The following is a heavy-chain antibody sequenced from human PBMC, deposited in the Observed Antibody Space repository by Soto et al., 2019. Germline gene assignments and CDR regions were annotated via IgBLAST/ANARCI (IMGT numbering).Heavy chain of an antibody. J-gene: IGHJ4*02. CDR1: GYTFTSYA. V-gene: IGHV1-3*01. D-gene: IGHD6-19*01. Sequence: ASVKVSCKASGYTFTSYAMHWVRQAPGQRLEWMGWINAGNGNTKYSQKFQGRVTITRDTSASTAYMELSSLRSEDTAVYYCARDYFAAGKKMFAQSSGWYAGEVIDYWGQGTLVTVSS. CDR3: ARDYFAAGKKMFAQSSGWYAGEVIDY. CDR2: INAGNGNT.